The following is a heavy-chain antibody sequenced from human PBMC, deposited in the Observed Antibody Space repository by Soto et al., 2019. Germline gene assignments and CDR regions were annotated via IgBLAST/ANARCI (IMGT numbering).Heavy chain of an antibody. CDR3: AKSYCSGGSCYPDYFDY. D-gene: IGHD2-15*01. Sequence: GGSLTLSCAASGFTFSSYAMSWVRQAPGKGLEWVSAISGSGGSTYYADSVKGRFTISRDNSKNTPYLQMNSLRAEDTAVYYCAKSYCSGGSCYPDYFDYWGQGTLVTVSS. CDR1: GFTFSSYA. J-gene: IGHJ4*02. V-gene: IGHV3-23*01. CDR2: ISGSGGST.